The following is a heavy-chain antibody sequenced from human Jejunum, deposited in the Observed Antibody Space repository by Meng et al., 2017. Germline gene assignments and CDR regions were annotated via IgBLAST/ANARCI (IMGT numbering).Heavy chain of an antibody. V-gene: IGHV4-61*08. D-gene: IGHD1-26*01. CDR1: GGSVSSAGYQ. CDR3: ARDHMGSLDY. Sequence: QVQVKESGPGLVRPSETLSLIWSVSGGSVSSAGYQWSWIRQPPGKGLEWIGYASTNYNPSLKSRVTISVDTSKNQFSLRPTSVTAADTAVYYCARDHMGSLDYWDQGILVTVSS. CDR2: AST. J-gene: IGHJ4*02.